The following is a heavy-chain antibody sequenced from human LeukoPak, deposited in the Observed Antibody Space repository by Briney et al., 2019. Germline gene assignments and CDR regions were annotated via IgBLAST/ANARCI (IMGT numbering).Heavy chain of an antibody. CDR1: GFTFTDYT. CDR2: ISSSSYI. D-gene: IGHD2-15*01. Sequence: GGSLRLSCAASGFTFTDYTINWVRQAPGEGLEWVSSISSSSYIKYADSVEGRFTISRDNAKNSVYLQMNSLRAEDTAVYYCARDRGMVAFDYWGQGTLVTVSS. V-gene: IGHV3-69-1*01. J-gene: IGHJ4*02. CDR3: ARDRGMVAFDY.